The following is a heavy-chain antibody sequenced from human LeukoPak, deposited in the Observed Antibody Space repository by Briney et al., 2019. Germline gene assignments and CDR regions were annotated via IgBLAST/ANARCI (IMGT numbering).Heavy chain of an antibody. V-gene: IGHV4-59*01. CDR3: ARAGGIAVPYWFDP. D-gene: IGHD6-19*01. Sequence: SETLSLTCTVSGGSISSYYWSWIRQPPGKGLEWIGYIYNSGSTNYNPSLKSRVAISVDTSQNQFSLKLSSVTAADTAVYYCARAGGIAVPYWFDPWGQGILVTVSS. J-gene: IGHJ5*02. CDR2: IYNSGST. CDR1: GGSISSYY.